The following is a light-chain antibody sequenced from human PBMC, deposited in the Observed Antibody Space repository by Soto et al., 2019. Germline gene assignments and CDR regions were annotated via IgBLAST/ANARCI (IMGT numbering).Light chain of an antibody. V-gene: IGLV2-14*01. CDR1: SSDVGGYNS. Sequence: QSVLNQPAPVSGSPGQSITISCRGTSSDVGGYNSVSWYQQHPGKAPKLVFYEVTNRPSGISNRFSGSKSGNTASLTISGLQAEDEADYYCSSYTSSSTRVFGTGSKGTGL. CDR2: EVT. CDR3: SSYTSSSTRV. J-gene: IGLJ1*01.